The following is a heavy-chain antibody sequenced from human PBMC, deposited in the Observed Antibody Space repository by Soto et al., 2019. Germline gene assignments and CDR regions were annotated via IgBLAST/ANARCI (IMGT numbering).Heavy chain of an antibody. V-gene: IGHV1-8*01. CDR3: APGVTIFGVVNNWFDP. CDR1: GYTFTSYD. D-gene: IGHD3-3*01. J-gene: IGHJ5*02. CDR2: MNPNSGNT. Sequence: QVRLVQSGAEVKKPGASVKVSCKASGYTFTSYDINWVRQATGQGLEWMGWMNPNSGNTGYAQKFQGRVTMTRNTSISTAYMELSSLRSEDTAVYYCAPGVTIFGVVNNWFDPWGQGTLVTVSS.